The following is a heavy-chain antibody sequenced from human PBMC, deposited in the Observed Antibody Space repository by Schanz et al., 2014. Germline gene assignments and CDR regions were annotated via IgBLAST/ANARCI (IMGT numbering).Heavy chain of an antibody. CDR3: ARDGVDAAAGGTY. Sequence: QVQLVQSGAEVKKPGSSVKVSCKASGGTFSSYSISWVRQAPGQGLEWMGRIIPNLGIANYAQKFQGRVTNTADKSTSTAYMDLSSLRPEDTAVYYCARDGVDAAAGGTYWGQGTLVTVSS. CDR1: GGTFSSYS. J-gene: IGHJ4*02. V-gene: IGHV1-69*04. CDR2: IIPNLGIA. D-gene: IGHD6-13*01.